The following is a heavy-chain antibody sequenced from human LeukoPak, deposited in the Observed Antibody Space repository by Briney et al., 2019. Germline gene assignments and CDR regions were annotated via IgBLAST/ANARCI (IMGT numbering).Heavy chain of an antibody. V-gene: IGHV3-15*01. Sequence: PGGSLRLSCAASGFTFSNAWMSWVRQAPGKGLEWVGRIKSKTDGGTTDYAAPVKGRFTITRDDSKNTLYLQMNSLKTEDTAVYYCTTSTAEWIQLWLPGGHHGAFDIWGQGTMVTVFS. CDR1: GFTFSNAW. CDR3: TTSTAEWIQLWLPGGHHGAFDI. D-gene: IGHD5-18*01. CDR2: IKSKTDGGTT. J-gene: IGHJ3*02.